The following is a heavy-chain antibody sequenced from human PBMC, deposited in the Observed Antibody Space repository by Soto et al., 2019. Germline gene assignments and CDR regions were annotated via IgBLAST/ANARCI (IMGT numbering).Heavy chain of an antibody. V-gene: IGHV1-24*01. J-gene: IGHJ6*03. Sequence: ASVKVSCEVSGYTLTELSMHWVRQAPGKGLEWMGGFDPEDGETIYAQKFQGRVTMTEDTSTDTAYMELSSLRSEDTAVYYCATGPDKPYYYYYYMDVWGKGTTVTVS. CDR3: ATGPDKPYYYYYYMDV. CDR2: FDPEDGET. CDR1: GYTLTELS.